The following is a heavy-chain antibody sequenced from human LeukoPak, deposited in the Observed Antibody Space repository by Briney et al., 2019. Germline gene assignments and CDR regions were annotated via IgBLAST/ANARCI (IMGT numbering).Heavy chain of an antibody. J-gene: IGHJ3*02. Sequence: GGSLRLSCAASGFTFSGYGMHWVRQAPGKGLEWVAAIWYDGSNQDQADSVKGRFTVSRDNSKNTLYLQMNSLRSEDTAVYYCAREAGRYSYGYIAFDIWGQGTMVTVSS. CDR3: AREAGRYSYGYIAFDI. D-gene: IGHD5-18*01. V-gene: IGHV3-33*01. CDR1: GFTFSGYG. CDR2: IWYDGSNQ.